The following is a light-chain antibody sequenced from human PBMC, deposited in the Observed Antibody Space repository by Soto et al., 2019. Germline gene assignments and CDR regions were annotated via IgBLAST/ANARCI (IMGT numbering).Light chain of an antibody. V-gene: IGLV1-40*01. CDR2: VNT. J-gene: IGLJ2*01. Sequence: QSVLTQPPSVSGAPGQRVTFSCTGSDSNIGAGYSVNWYQQIPGTAPKLLVYVNTNRPSGVPDRFSGSTSGTIASLAITGLQAEYEADYYCQSYDIRLNGLTFGLGTKLTVL. CDR3: QSYDIRLNGLT. CDR1: DSNIGAGYS.